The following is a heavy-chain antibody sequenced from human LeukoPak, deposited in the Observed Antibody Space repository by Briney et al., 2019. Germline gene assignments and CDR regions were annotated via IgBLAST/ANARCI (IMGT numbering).Heavy chain of an antibody. CDR1: GGSISSYY. V-gene: IGHV4-4*07. D-gene: IGHD6-13*01. CDR2: IYTSGST. Sequence: SETLSLTCTVWGGSISSYYWSWLRQPAGKGLEWIGRIYTSGSTNFNPSLKSRVTMSVDTSKNQFSLKPGPVTACDTAVDYVGTETYSSSWYWADHWGQGTLVTVSS. J-gene: IGHJ4*02. CDR3: GTETYSSSWYWADH.